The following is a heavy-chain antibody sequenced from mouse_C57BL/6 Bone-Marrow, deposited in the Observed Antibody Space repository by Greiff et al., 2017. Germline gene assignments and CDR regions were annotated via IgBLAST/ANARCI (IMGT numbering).Heavy chain of an antibody. D-gene: IGHD1-1*01. CDR2: IDPSDSYT. J-gene: IGHJ2*01. V-gene: IGHV1-69*01. CDR1: GYTFTSYW. Sequence: VQLQQPGAELVMPGASVKLSCKASGYTFTSYWMHWVKQRPGQGLEWIGEIDPSDSYTNYNQKFKGKSTLTVDKSSSTAYMQLSSLTSEDSAVYYCAREDYYGSSPDYWGQGTTLTVSS. CDR3: AREDYYGSSPDY.